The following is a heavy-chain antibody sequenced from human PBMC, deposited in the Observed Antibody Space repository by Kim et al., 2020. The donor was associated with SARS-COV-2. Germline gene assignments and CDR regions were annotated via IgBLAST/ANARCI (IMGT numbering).Heavy chain of an antibody. CDR2: IDNDGTTT. J-gene: IGHJ4*02. CDR1: GFSFSECW. Sequence: GGSLRLSCAASGFSFSECWMDWVRQAPGKGPEWVARIDNDGTTTLYADSVKGRFTISRDNSKNTLYLQMTGLRADDTGVYYCTRGPFWGQGTLVTGSS. CDR3: TRGPF. V-gene: IGHV3-74*01.